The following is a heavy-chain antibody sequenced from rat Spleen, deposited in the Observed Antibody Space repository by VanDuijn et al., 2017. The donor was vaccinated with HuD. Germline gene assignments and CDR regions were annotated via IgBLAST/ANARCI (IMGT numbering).Heavy chain of an antibody. J-gene: IGHJ2*01. CDR3: AREVNYGRYFDY. CDR1: GFTFSSYV. V-gene: IGHV5-43*01. D-gene: IGHD1-11*01. Sequence: EVQLVESGGGLVQPGSSLKVSCVASGFTFSSYVMHWFRQAPENGIGWLAYINTDSSDTHYAETVKGRFTISRDNAKNTVDMQLSSLRSEDSAMYFCAREVNYGRYFDYWGQGVMVTVSS. CDR2: INTDSSDT.